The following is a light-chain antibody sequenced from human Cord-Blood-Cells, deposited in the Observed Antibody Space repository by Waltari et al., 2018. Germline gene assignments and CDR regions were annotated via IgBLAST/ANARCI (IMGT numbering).Light chain of an antibody. Sequence: QSALTQPASVSGSPGQSITISCTGTSSDVGGYNYVSWYQQHPGKAPKLMLYDVSKRHSGFSNRLSGSKSGNAASLTISGLQAENEADYYCSSYTSSSTWVFGGGTKLTVL. CDR2: DVS. V-gene: IGLV2-14*01. CDR1: SSDVGGYNY. J-gene: IGLJ3*02. CDR3: SSYTSSSTWV.